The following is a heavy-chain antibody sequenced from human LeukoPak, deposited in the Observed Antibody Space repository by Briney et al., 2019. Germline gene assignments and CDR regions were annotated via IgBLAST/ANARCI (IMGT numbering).Heavy chain of an antibody. CDR3: ARDSAAAGDSGAFDI. V-gene: IGHV4-34*01. D-gene: IGHD3-16*01. J-gene: IGHJ3*02. CDR2: INHSGST. CDR1: GGSFSGYY. Sequence: SETLSLTCAVYGGSFSGYYWSWIRQPPGKGLEWIGEINHSGSTNYNPSLRSRVTISVDTSKNRFSLKLSSVTAADTAVYYCARDSAAAGDSGAFDIWGQGTMVTVSS.